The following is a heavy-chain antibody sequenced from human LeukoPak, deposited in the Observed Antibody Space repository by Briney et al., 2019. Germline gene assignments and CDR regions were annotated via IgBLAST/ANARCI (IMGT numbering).Heavy chain of an antibody. CDR1: GFTFSSYS. CDR3: AREGYYYDSSGLFFDY. CDR2: ISSSSSTI. D-gene: IGHD3-22*01. J-gene: IGHJ4*02. Sequence: GGSLRLSCAASGFTFSSYSMNWVRQAPGKGLEWVSYISSSSSTIYYADSVKGRFTISRDNAKNSLYLQMNSLRAEDTAVYYCAREGYYYDSSGLFFDYWGQGTLVTVSS. V-gene: IGHV3-48*04.